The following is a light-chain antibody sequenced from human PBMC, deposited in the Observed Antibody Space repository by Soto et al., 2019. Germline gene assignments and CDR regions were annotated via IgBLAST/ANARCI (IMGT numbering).Light chain of an antibody. V-gene: IGKV3-20*01. CDR1: QSVSSSY. J-gene: IGKJ5*01. CDR2: GAS. Sequence: EIVLTQSPGTLSLSPGERATLSCRASQSVSSSYLAWYQQKPGQAPRLLIYGASGRATGIPDRFSGSGSGTDFTLTINRLEPEDFAVYYCQQYGSSPPVTFGQVTRLEIK. CDR3: QQYGSSPPVT.